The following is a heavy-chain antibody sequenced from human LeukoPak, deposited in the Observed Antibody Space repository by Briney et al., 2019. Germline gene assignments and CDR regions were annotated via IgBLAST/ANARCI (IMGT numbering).Heavy chain of an antibody. J-gene: IGHJ4*02. CDR1: GYTFTGYD. D-gene: IGHD3-10*01. Sequence: ASVKVSCKASGYTFTGYDMHWVRQAPGQGLEWMGWIYPNSGGTNYAQNFQGRVTMTRDTSISTAYMGLSRLRSDDTAVYFCARGRSDYYLDSWGQGTLVTVSS. CDR3: ARGRSDYYLDS. CDR2: IYPNSGGT. V-gene: IGHV1-2*02.